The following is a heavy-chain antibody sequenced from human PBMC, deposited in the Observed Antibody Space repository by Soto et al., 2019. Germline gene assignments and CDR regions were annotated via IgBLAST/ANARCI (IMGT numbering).Heavy chain of an antibody. CDR1: GFTFSTYA. CDR2: IDNSGGIT. D-gene: IGHD3-22*01. V-gene: IGHV3-23*01. CDR3: AKDLSTMKNWFDA. J-gene: IGHJ5*02. Sequence: PGGSLRLSCAASGFTFSTYAMSWVRQAPGKGLEWVSTIDNSGGITYYADSVKGRFTISRDNSKNTLYVQMNSLRAEDTAVYYCAKDLSTMKNWFDAWGQGTLVTVSS.